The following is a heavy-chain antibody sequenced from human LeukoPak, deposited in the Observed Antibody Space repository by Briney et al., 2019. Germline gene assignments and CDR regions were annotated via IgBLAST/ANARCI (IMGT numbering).Heavy chain of an antibody. D-gene: IGHD3-10*01. V-gene: IGHV1-3*01. CDR2: INAGNGNT. J-gene: IGHJ4*02. Sequence: ASVKVSCKASGYTFTSYAMHWVRQAPGQRLEWMGWINAGNGNTKYSQKFQGRVTITRDTSASTAYMELSSLRSEDTAVYYCARDQDNYYGSGSYISWGQGTLVTVSS. CDR1: GYTFTSYA. CDR3: ARDQDNYYGSGSYIS.